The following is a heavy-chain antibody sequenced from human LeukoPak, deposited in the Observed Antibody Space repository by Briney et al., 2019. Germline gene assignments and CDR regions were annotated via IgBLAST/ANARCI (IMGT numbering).Heavy chain of an antibody. J-gene: IGHJ4*02. CDR3: ARDQSFLWFGELSPSFDY. Sequence: ASVKVSCKASGYTFTRYAISWVRQAPGQGLEWMGWISAYNGNTNYAQKLQGRVTMTTDTSTSTAYMELRSLRSDDTAVYYCARDQSFLWFGELSPSFDYWGQGTLVTVSS. CDR1: GYTFTRYA. D-gene: IGHD3-10*01. V-gene: IGHV1-18*01. CDR2: ISAYNGNT.